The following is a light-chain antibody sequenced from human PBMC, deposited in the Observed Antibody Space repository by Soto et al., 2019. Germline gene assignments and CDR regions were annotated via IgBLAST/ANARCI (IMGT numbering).Light chain of an antibody. J-gene: IGKJ4*01. Sequence: EIVLTQSPATLSLSPGERATLSCRASQSVSSYLAWYQQKPGQAPRLLIYDASNSATGIPARFSGSGSGTDFTLTISSLEPEDFAVHYCQQRSNWPSTFGGGTKVEIK. CDR2: DAS. CDR1: QSVSSY. CDR3: QQRSNWPST. V-gene: IGKV3-11*01.